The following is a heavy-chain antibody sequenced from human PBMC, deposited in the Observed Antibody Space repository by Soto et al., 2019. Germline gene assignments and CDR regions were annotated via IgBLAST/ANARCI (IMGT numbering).Heavy chain of an antibody. CDR2: ISAYNGNT. D-gene: IGHD2-2*01. V-gene: IGHV1-18*01. J-gene: IGHJ6*03. Sequence: QVPLVQSGAEVKKPGASVKVSCKASGYTFTSYGISWVRQAPGQGLEWMGWISAYNGNTNYAQKLQGRVTMTTDTSTSTAYMELRSLRSDDTAVYYCARVVVVPAATPRGYYYYYMDVWGKGTTVTVSS. CDR3: ARVVVVPAATPRGYYYYYMDV. CDR1: GYTFTSYG.